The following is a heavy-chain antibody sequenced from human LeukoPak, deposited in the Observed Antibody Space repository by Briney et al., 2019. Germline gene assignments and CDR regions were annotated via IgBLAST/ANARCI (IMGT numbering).Heavy chain of an antibody. CDR3: TTWGNYDFWSGYLAFDI. CDR2: IKSKTDGGTT. CDR1: GFTVSSNY. V-gene: IGHV3-15*01. D-gene: IGHD3-3*01. J-gene: IGHJ3*02. Sequence: GGSLRLSCAASGFTVSSNYMSWVRQAPGKGLEWVGRIKSKTDGGTTDYAAPVKGRFTISRDDSKNTLYLQMNSLKTEDTAVYYCTTWGNYDFWSGYLAFDIWGQGTMVTVSS.